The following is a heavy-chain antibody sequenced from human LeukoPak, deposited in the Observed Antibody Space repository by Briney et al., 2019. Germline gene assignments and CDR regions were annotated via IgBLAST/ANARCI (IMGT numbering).Heavy chain of an antibody. CDR3: AKELWFGEYSFDY. V-gene: IGHV3-30*18. CDR1: GFTFSSYG. J-gene: IGHJ4*02. CDR2: ISYDGSNK. D-gene: IGHD3-10*01. Sequence: PGGSRRLSCAASGFTFSSYGMHWVRQAPGRGLEWVAVISYDGSNKYYADSVKGRFTISRDNSKNTLYLQMNSLRAENTAVYYCAKELWFGEYSFDYWGQGTLVTVSS.